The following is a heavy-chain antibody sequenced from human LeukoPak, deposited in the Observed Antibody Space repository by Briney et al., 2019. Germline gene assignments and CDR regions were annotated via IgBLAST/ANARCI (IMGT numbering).Heavy chain of an antibody. V-gene: IGHV1-2*02. Sequence: ASVKVSCKASGYTFTGYYMHWVQQAPGQGLEWMGWINPNSGGTNYAQKFQGRVTMTRDTSISTAYMELSRLRSDDTAVYYCARGPHCSSTSCYSSCFDPWGQGTLVTVSS. CDR2: INPNSGGT. J-gene: IGHJ5*02. CDR1: GYTFTGYY. CDR3: ARGPHCSSTSCYSSCFDP. D-gene: IGHD2-2*01.